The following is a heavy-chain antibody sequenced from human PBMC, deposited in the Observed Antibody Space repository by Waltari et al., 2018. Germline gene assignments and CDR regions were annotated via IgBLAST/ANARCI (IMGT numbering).Heavy chain of an antibody. V-gene: IGHV4-38-2*01. CDR3: ARHPRYFLDY. CDR1: GYSISSGYY. J-gene: IGHJ4*02. Sequence: QVQLQESGSGLVKPSETLSLTCAVSGYSISSGYYWGWSRQPPGKGLEWIGSIYHSGSTYYNPSLKSRVTISVDTSKNQFSLKLSSVTAADTAVYYCARHPRYFLDYWGQGTLVTVSS. CDR2: IYHSGST. D-gene: IGHD1-20*01.